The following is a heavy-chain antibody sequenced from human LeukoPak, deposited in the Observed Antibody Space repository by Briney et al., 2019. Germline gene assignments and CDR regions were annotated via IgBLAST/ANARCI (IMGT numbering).Heavy chain of an antibody. J-gene: IGHJ4*02. V-gene: IGHV1-46*01. Sequence: ASVKVSCKASGYTFTHYYIHWVRQAPGQGLEWMGIINPSGGNTNYAQKFQGRVTLTRDTSTSTAYMELSSLRSEDTAVYYCARSPYTYGSLFYLDYWGQGTLVTVSP. CDR3: ARSPYTYGSLFYLDY. D-gene: IGHD5-18*01. CDR2: INPSGGNT. CDR1: GYTFTHYY.